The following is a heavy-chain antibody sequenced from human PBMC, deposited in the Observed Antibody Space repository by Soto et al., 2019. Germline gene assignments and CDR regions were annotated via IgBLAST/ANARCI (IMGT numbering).Heavy chain of an antibody. Sequence: PGGSLRLSCAASGFTFDDYAVRWVRQAPGKGLEWVSGISWNSGSIGYADSVKGRFTISRDNAKNSLYLQMNSLRAEDTALYYCAKDIRQYQLRDGSLGDWVQGTLVTVSS. J-gene: IGHJ4*02. CDR1: GFTFDDYA. V-gene: IGHV3-9*01. D-gene: IGHD2-2*01. CDR3: AKDIRQYQLRDGSLGD. CDR2: ISWNSGSI.